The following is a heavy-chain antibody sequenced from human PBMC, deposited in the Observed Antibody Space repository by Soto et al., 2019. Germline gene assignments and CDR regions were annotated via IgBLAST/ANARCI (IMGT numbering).Heavy chain of an antibody. D-gene: IGHD6-13*01. CDR3: ARPGIAAAVVVAGNKYYYGMDV. J-gene: IGHJ6*02. CDR1: GGSISSSSYY. CDR2: IYYSGST. V-gene: IGHV4-39*01. Sequence: SETLSLTCTVSGGSISSSSYYRGWIRQPPGKGLEWIGSIYYSGSTYYNPSLKSRVTISVDTSKNQFSLKLSSVTAADTAVYYCARPGIAAAVVVAGNKYYYGMDVWGQGTTVTSP.